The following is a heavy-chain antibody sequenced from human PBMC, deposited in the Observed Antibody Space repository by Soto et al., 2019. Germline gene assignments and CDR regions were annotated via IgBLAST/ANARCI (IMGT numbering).Heavy chain of an antibody. CDR2: MNPNSGNT. Sequence: QVPLVQSGAEVKKPGASVKVSCKASGYTFTSYDINWVRQATGQGLEWMGWMNPNSGNTGYAQKFQGRVTMTRNTSISTAYMELSSLRSEDTAVYYCARGLGAPSFYDFWSGENVNWFDPWGQGTLVTVSS. J-gene: IGHJ5*02. D-gene: IGHD3-3*01. CDR1: GYTFTSYD. V-gene: IGHV1-8*01. CDR3: ARGLGAPSFYDFWSGENVNWFDP.